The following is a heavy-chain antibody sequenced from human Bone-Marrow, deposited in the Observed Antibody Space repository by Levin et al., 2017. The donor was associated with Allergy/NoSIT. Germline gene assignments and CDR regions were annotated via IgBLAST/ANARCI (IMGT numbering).Heavy chain of an antibody. V-gene: IGHV1-69*01. CDR1: GGTLSDYA. CDR2: IIPMFGTT. CDR3: ARTNGAVQAPFDQ. J-gene: IGHJ4*02. Sequence: KISCKASGGTLSDYAISWVRQAPGHGLEWMAAIIPMFGTTNYAEKFQGRVTITADESTSTAYLEVSRLTFEDTAVYYCARTNGAVQAPFDQWGQGVLVSVSS. D-gene: IGHD2-8*01.